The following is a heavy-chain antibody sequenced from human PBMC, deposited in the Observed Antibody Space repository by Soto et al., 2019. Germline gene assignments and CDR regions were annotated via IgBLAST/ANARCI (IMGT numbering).Heavy chain of an antibody. CDR1: GFTFGNYW. CDR2: INQDGREK. CDR3: ARDPWDY. Sequence: EVQLVESGGGLVQPGGSLRLSCAASGFTFGNYWMTWVRQVPGKGLEWVANINQDGREKCYMDSVKGRFTISRDNAKNSVDPQMNSLTADDTAVYYCARDPWDYWGQGTLVTVSS. J-gene: IGHJ4*02. V-gene: IGHV3-7*01.